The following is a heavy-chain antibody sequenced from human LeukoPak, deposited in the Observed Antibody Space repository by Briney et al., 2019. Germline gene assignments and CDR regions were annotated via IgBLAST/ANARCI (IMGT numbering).Heavy chain of an antibody. CDR3: AKGLSGNYHFDY. D-gene: IGHD1-26*01. Sequence: GGSLRLSCAASGFTFSSYAMSWVRQAPGRGREWVSAISGSGGSTYYAASVKGRFTISRDNSKNTLYLQMNSLRAEDTAVYYCAKGLSGNYHFDYWGQGTLVTVSS. CDR1: GFTFSSYA. CDR2: ISGSGGST. J-gene: IGHJ4*02. V-gene: IGHV3-23*01.